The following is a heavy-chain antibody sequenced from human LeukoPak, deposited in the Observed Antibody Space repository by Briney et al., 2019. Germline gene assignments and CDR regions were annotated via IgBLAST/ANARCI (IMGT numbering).Heavy chain of an antibody. CDR3: ARVFRGAVTSNWFDP. J-gene: IGHJ5*02. CDR1: GDSISDFY. CDR2: ISSSGNS. Sequence: SETLSLTCTVSGDSISDFYWTWIRQTPGKGLEWIGFISSSGNSNYSPSLERRVSFSLDTSKSQFSLSLKSVTAADTAVYYCARVFRGAVTSNWFDPWGQGILVSVS. D-gene: IGHD3-3*01. V-gene: IGHV4-59*01.